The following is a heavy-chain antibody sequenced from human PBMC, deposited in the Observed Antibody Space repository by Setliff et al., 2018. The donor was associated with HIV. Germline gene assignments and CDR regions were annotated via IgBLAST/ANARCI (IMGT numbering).Heavy chain of an antibody. D-gene: IGHD6-19*01. V-gene: IGHV1-18*01. CDR2: VSNEGDT. CDR1: GYTFSSYG. CDR3: ARVPRYTSVWFRNGGVDF. J-gene: IGHJ4*02. Sequence: ASVKVSCKASGYTFSSYGISWVRQAPGQGLEWVGWVSNEGDTNYAQKYQDRVTLTTDTTTTTAYMELRGLRSDDTAVYYCARVPRYTSVWFRNGGVDFWGQGTLVTVSS.